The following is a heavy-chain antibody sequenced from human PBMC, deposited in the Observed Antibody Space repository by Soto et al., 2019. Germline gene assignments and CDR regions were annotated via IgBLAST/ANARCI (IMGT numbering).Heavy chain of an antibody. D-gene: IGHD2-2*03. Sequence: ASVKVSCKASGYSFISYDINWVRQATGQGPEWMGWMNPNRGNTGYAQKFQGRVSMTRDTSINTAYMELSSLTSEDTAVYYCARVQSQMDYYFDYWGQGTLVTVSS. CDR1: GYSFISYD. CDR3: ARVQSQMDYYFDY. J-gene: IGHJ4*02. CDR2: MNPNRGNT. V-gene: IGHV1-8*01.